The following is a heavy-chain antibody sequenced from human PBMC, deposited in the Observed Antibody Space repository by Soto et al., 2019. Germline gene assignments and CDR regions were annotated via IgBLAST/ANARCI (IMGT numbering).Heavy chain of an antibody. Sequence: GGSLRLSCAASGFTFSSYAMSWVRQAPGKWLEWVSAISGSGGSTYYADSVKGRFTISRDNSKNTLYLQMNSLRAEDTAVYYCAKDREQYSSSWYYFDYWGQGTLVTVSS. CDR2: ISGSGGST. CDR1: GFTFSSYA. J-gene: IGHJ4*02. CDR3: AKDREQYSSSWYYFDY. V-gene: IGHV3-23*01. D-gene: IGHD6-13*01.